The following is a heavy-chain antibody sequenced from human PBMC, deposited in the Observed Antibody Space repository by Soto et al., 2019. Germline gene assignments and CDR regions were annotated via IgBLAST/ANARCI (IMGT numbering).Heavy chain of an antibody. Sequence: ASVKVSCKASGYTFTSYGISWVRQAPGQGLEWMGWISAYNGNTNYAQKLQGRVTMTTDTSTSTAYMELRSLRSDDTAVYYCARAVENPPGRFLEWLFDYYYGMDVWGQGTTVTVSS. V-gene: IGHV1-18*01. D-gene: IGHD3-3*01. CDR2: ISAYNGNT. CDR1: GYTFTSYG. J-gene: IGHJ6*02. CDR3: ARAVENPPGRFLEWLFDYYYGMDV.